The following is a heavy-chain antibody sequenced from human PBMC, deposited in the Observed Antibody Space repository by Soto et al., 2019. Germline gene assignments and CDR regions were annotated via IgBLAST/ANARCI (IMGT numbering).Heavy chain of an antibody. CDR2: IYSGGST. J-gene: IGHJ4*02. Sequence: GGSLRLSCAASGFTVSSNYMSWVRQAPGKGLEWVSVIYSGGSTYYADSVKGRFTISRDNSKNTLYLQMNSLRAEDTAVYYCATRRNGWSPFDYWGQGTLVTVSS. CDR1: GFTVSSNY. V-gene: IGHV3-66*01. D-gene: IGHD6-19*01. CDR3: ATRRNGWSPFDY.